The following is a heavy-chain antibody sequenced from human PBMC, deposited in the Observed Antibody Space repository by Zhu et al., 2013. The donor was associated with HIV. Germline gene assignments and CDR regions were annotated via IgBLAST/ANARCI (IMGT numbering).Heavy chain of an antibody. J-gene: IGHJ6*02. D-gene: IGHD2-2*01. CDR2: IHPDSGGT. CDR1: GYTLSDYY. Sequence: QVQLVQSGAEVKKPGASVKVSCKASGYTLSDYYIHWVRQAPGQGLEWMGWIHPDSGGTNYAQKFQGSITMTSDTSINTAYMELNSLTSDDTAIYYCARGCSSTSCYASSYYGMDVWGQGTAVAVSS. V-gene: IGHV1-2*04. CDR3: ARGCSSTSCYASSYYGMDV.